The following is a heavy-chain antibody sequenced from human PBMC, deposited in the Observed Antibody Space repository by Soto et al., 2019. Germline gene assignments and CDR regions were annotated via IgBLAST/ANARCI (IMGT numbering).Heavy chain of an antibody. CDR1: GGTFSSYA. J-gene: IGHJ5*02. D-gene: IGHD2-15*01. V-gene: IGHV1-69*13. CDR2: IIPSFGTA. Sequence: ASVKVSCKATGGTFSSYAISWVRQAPGQGLEWMGGIIPSFGTANYAQKFQGRVTITADESTSTAYMELSSLRSEDTAVYYCARAPIRYCSGGSCYATLDPWGQGTLVTVSS. CDR3: ARAPIRYCSGGSCYATLDP.